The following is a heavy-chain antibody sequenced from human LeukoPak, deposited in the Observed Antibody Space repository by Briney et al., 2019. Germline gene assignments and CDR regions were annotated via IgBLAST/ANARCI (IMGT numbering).Heavy chain of an antibody. D-gene: IGHD2/OR15-2a*01. Sequence: SETLPLTCTVSGGSISSGGYYWSWIRQHPGKGLEWIGYIYYSGSTYYNPSLKSRVTISVDTSKNQFSLKLSSVTAADTAVYYCARLALQDYFYDYWGQGTLVTVSS. CDR3: ARLALQDYFYDY. J-gene: IGHJ4*02. CDR1: GGSISSGGYY. CDR2: IYYSGST. V-gene: IGHV4-31*03.